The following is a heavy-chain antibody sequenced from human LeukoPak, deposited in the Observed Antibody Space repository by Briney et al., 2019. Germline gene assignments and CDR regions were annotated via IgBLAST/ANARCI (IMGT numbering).Heavy chain of an antibody. CDR1: GGTFSSYA. V-gene: IGHV1-69*04. D-gene: IGHD3-10*01. CDR2: IIPILGIA. CDR3: ARVLATMVRGVPHYYYGMDV. J-gene: IGHJ6*02. Sequence: ASVTVSCKASGGTFSSYAISWVRQAPGQGLEWMGMIIPILGIANYAQKFQGRVTITADKSTSTAYMELSSLRSEDTAVYYCARVLATMVRGVPHYYYGMDVWGQGTTVTVSS.